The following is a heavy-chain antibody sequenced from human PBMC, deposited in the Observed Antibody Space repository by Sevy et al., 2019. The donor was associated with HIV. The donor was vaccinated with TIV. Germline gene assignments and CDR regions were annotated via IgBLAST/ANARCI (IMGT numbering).Heavy chain of an antibody. CDR2: IYNDGRT. D-gene: IGHD4-17*01. CDR1: GFTVTSNY. CDR3: AREPGGDYYFDY. J-gene: IGHJ4*02. V-gene: IGHV3-66*02. Sequence: GGSLRLSCAASGFTVTSNYINWVRQALGKGLEWVSVIYNDGRTYYADSVKGRFTSSRDNSKNTVYLQMNSLRSEDTSVYYCAREPGGDYYFDYWGQGTLVTVSS.